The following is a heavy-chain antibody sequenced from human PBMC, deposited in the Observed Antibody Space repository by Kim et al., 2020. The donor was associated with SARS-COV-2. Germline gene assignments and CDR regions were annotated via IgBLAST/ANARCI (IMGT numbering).Heavy chain of an antibody. CDR3: ARDQNLRESGWPEDDY. J-gene: IGHJ4*02. CDR2: INTNTGNP. V-gene: IGHV7-4-1*02. Sequence: ASVKVSCKASGYTFTSYAMNWVRQAPGQGLEWMGWINTNTGNPTYAQGFTGRFVFSLDTSVSTAYLQISSLKAEDTAVYYCARDQNLRESGWPEDDYWGQGTLVTVSS. D-gene: IGHD6-19*01. CDR1: GYTFTSYA.